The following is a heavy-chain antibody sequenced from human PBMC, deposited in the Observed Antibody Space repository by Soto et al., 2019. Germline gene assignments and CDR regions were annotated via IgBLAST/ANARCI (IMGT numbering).Heavy chain of an antibody. Sequence: PGESLKISCAASGFIVSSNYMNWVRQAPGKGLEWVSVIYSGGSTYYADSVKGRFTMSRDNAKSTVYLQMHSLRAEDTAVYYCARDDNPDYWGQGTLVTVSS. CDR1: GFIVSSNY. CDR3: ARDDNPDY. CDR2: IYSGGST. D-gene: IGHD1-20*01. V-gene: IGHV3-66*01. J-gene: IGHJ4*02.